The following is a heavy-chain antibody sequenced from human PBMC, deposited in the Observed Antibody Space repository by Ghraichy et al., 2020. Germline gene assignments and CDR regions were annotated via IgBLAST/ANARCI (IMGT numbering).Heavy chain of an antibody. V-gene: IGHV1-46*01. CDR2: INPSGGST. CDR1: GYTFTSYY. D-gene: IGHD3-22*01. Sequence: ASVKVSCKASGYTFTSYYMHWVRQAPGQGLEWMGIINPSGGSTSYAQKFQGRVTMTRDTSTSTVYMELSSLRSEDTAVYYCARGGDSSAFYSPKYNWFDPWGQGTLVTVSS. J-gene: IGHJ5*02. CDR3: ARGGDSSAFYSPKYNWFDP.